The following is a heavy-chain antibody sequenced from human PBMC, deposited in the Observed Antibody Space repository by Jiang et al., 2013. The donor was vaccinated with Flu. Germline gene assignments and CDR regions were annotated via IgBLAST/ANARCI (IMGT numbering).Heavy chain of an antibody. J-gene: IGHJ4*02. D-gene: IGHD3-22*01. CDR3: ARGGPRDESAYSASFNS. CDR1: GYAFTRYF. CDR2: INPSGGNT. V-gene: IGHV1-46*01. Sequence: GAEVKKPGASVKVSCTTSGYAFTRYFMHWARQAPGQGLEWMGIINPSGGNTLYAQNFQGRLTMTRDTSTNTVYMELSSLRFDDTALYYCARGGPRDESAYSASFNSWGQGNPGHRL.